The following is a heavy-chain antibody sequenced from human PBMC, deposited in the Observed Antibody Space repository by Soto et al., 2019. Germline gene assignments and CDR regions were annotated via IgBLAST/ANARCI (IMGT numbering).Heavy chain of an antibody. J-gene: IGHJ6*02. V-gene: IGHV1-8*01. CDR2: MNPNSGDT. CDR3: ASPSEVATSPFYFFTMDV. D-gene: IGHD5-12*01. CDR1: GYSFTSYD. Sequence: ASVKVSCKASGYSFTSYDINWVRQATGQGLEWMGWMNPNSGDTGYAQKFQGRLTMTRDTSISTAYMELSSLRSEDTAIYYCASPSEVATSPFYFFTMDVWGQGTTVTVSS.